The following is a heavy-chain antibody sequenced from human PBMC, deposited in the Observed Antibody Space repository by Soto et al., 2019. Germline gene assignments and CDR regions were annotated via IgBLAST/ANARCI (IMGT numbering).Heavy chain of an antibody. CDR1: GGTFSSYA. Sequence: GASVKVSCKASGGTFSSYAISWVRQAPGQGLEWMGGIIPIFGTANYAQKFQGRVTITADESTSTAYMELSSLRSEDTAVYYCARSTLRYFVNPHLVSSWGQGTLVTVSS. V-gene: IGHV1-69*13. CDR3: ARSTLRYFVNPHLVSS. D-gene: IGHD3-9*01. J-gene: IGHJ5*02. CDR2: IIPIFGTA.